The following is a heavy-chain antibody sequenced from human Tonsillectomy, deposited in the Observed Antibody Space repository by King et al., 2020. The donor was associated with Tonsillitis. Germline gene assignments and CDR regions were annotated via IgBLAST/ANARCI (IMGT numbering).Heavy chain of an antibody. Sequence: VQLVESGGGLVKPGGSLRLSCAASGFTFSDYYMSCIRQAPGKGLEWISFINPSGTNTNYVDSVRGRFTSSRDNAKNSMFLQMNSLRAEDTGVYYCGRVYCGAFDVWGQGTMVTVSS. V-gene: IGHV3-11*06. CDR2: INPSGTNT. D-gene: IGHD2-8*02. CDR1: GFTFSDYY. CDR3: GRVYCGAFDV. J-gene: IGHJ3*01.